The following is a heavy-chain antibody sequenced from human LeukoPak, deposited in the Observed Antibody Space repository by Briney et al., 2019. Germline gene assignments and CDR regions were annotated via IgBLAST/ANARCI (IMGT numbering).Heavy chain of an antibody. CDR2: INHSGST. Sequence: SETLSLTCAVYGGSFSGYYWSWTRQPPGKGLEWIGEINHSGSTNYNPSLKSRVTISVDTSKNQFSLKLSSVTAADTAVYYCARLVWSGPVDYWGQGTLVTVSS. CDR1: GGSFSGYY. D-gene: IGHD3-3*01. J-gene: IGHJ4*02. CDR3: ARLVWSGPVDY. V-gene: IGHV4-34*01.